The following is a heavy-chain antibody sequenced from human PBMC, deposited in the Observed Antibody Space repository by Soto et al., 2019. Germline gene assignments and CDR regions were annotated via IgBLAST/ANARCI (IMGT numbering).Heavy chain of an antibody. Sequence: EVQLVESGGRLVQPGRSLRLSCVGIGWNFEDIAMHWVRQAPGKGLEWVSGITWNSRVLAYADSVKGRFTISRDNARNSLYLQMDSLRDEDTALYYCAKGRYDFWSPYYFDSWGQGTLVTIFS. CDR2: ITWNSRVL. CDR1: GWNFEDIA. D-gene: IGHD3-3*01. V-gene: IGHV3-9*01. CDR3: AKGRYDFWSPYYFDS. J-gene: IGHJ4*02.